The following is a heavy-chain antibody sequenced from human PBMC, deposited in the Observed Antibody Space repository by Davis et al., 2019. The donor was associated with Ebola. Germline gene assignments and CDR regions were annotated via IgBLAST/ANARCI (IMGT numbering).Heavy chain of an antibody. J-gene: IGHJ4*02. Sequence: AASVKVSCKASGYTFTSYGISWVRQAPGQGLEWMGWISAYNGNTNYAQKLQGRVTMTTDTSTSTVYMELRSLRSDDTAVYYCARDGTGRSSEYWGQGTLVTVSS. CDR1: GYTFTSYG. CDR2: ISAYNGNT. V-gene: IGHV1-18*01. CDR3: ARDGTGRSSEY. D-gene: IGHD1-26*01.